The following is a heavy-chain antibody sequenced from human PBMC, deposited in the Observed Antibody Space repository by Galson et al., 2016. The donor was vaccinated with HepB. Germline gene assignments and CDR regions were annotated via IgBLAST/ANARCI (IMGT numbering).Heavy chain of an antibody. CDR2: MYYSGDT. CDR1: GGSIRNSNSY. J-gene: IGHJ4*02. V-gene: IGHV4-39*07. CDR3: ARGGTSMSFHY. D-gene: IGHD5-18*01. Sequence: SETLSLTCIVSGGSIRNSNSYWGWIRQSPGKGLEWVGTMYYSGDTYYNPSLKSRVTISLDASKNQFSLKLTSVTAADTAVYFCARGGTSMSFHYWAREPWSASP.